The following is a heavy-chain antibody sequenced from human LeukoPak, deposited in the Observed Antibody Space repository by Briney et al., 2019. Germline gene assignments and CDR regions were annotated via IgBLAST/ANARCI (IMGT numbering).Heavy chain of an antibody. J-gene: IGHJ4*02. CDR3: ARHPGYSSGWWYFDF. CDR1: GGSISSNNHY. V-gene: IGHV4-39*01. D-gene: IGHD5-18*01. Sequence: SETLSLTCTVFGGSISSNNHYWGWIRQPPGKGLEWLGSINYSGTIFYSPSLNRRVTISVDTSGNQFSLKLTSATAADTAVYYCARHPGYSSGWWYFDFWGQGTLVTVSS. CDR2: INYSGTI.